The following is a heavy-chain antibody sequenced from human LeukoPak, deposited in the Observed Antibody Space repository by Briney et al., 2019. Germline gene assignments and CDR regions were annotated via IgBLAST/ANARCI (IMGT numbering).Heavy chain of an antibody. J-gene: IGHJ4*02. CDR2: ISSSGSTI. V-gene: IGHV3-11*01. CDR3: ARRRDSGSLQHFDY. Sequence: GGSLRLSCAASGFTFSDYYMSWIRQAPGKGLEWVSYISSSGSTIYYADSVKGRFTISRDNAKNSLYLQMNSLRAEDTAVYYCARRRDSGSLQHFDYWGQGTLVTVSS. CDR1: GFTFSDYY. D-gene: IGHD1-26*01.